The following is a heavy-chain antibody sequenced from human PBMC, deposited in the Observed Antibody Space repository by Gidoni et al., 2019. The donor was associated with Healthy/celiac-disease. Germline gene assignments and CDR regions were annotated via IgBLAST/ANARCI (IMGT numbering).Heavy chain of an antibody. D-gene: IGHD6-19*01. CDR2: ISGSGGST. CDR1: GFTFLRSA. Sequence: EVQLLDSGGGLVQPGWSLRLSCAASGFTFLRSAMSWVRQAPGKGLEWVSAISGSGGSTYYADSVKGRFTISRDNSKNTLYLQMNSLRAEDTAVYYCAKDGRAVDGKGNWFDPWGQGTLVTVSS. V-gene: IGHV3-23*01. CDR3: AKDGRAVDGKGNWFDP. J-gene: IGHJ5*02.